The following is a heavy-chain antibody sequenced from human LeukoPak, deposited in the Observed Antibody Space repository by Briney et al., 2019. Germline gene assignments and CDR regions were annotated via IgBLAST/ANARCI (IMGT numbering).Heavy chain of an antibody. Sequence: SETLSLTCAVYGGSFSGYYWSWIRQPPGKGLEWIGEINHSGSTNYNPSLKSRVTISVDTSKNQFSLKLSSVTAADTAVYYCARHKTASSGRIGYWGQGTLVTVS. CDR1: GGSFSGYY. CDR3: ARHKTASSGRIGY. V-gene: IGHV4-34*01. D-gene: IGHD3-22*01. CDR2: INHSGST. J-gene: IGHJ4*02.